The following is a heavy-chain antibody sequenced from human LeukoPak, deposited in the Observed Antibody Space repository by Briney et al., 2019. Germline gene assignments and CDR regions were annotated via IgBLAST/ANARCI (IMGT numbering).Heavy chain of an antibody. Sequence: GGSLRLSCAASGFTFSSYAMTWVRQAPGKGLECVSVISGSGDATNYADSVKGRFTISRDNSKSTLYVQMNSLRAEDTAVYYCAKSTAFYLDSWGQGTLVTVSS. D-gene: IGHD3-3*02. CDR2: ISGSGDAT. J-gene: IGHJ4*02. V-gene: IGHV3-23*01. CDR3: AKSTAFYLDS. CDR1: GFTFSSYA.